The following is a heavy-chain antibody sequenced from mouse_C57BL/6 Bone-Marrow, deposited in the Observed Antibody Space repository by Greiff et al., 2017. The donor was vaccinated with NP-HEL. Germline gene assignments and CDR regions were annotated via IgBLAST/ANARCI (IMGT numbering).Heavy chain of an antibody. CDR3: TRSGYGGCAY. CDR1: GYTFTSYY. V-gene: IGHV1S81*02. D-gene: IGHD1-1*01. Sequence: QVQLQQSGAELVKPGASVKLSCKASGYTFTSYYMYWVKQRPGQGLEWIGDINPSNGGTDFNEKFKSKATLTVDKSSSTAYMQLSSLTFEDAAVYYCTRSGYGGCAYWGQGTLVTVSA. CDR2: INPSNGGT. J-gene: IGHJ3*01.